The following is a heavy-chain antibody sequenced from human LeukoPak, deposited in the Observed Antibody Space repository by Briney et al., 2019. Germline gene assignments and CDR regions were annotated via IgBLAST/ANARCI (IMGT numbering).Heavy chain of an antibody. D-gene: IGHD3-10*01. V-gene: IGHV4-61*02. CDR2: IYTSGST. CDR3: ARHGGSGLDWFDP. J-gene: IGHJ5*02. CDR1: GGSISSGSYY. Sequence: SQTLSLTCTVSGGSISSGSYYWSWIRQPAGKGLEWIGRIYTSGSTNYNPSLNSRVTISVDTSNNQFSLKLSSVTAADTAVYYCARHGGSGLDWFDPWGQGTLVTVSS.